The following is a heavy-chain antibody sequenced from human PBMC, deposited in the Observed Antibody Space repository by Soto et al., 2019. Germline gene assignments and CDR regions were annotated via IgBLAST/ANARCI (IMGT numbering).Heavy chain of an antibody. V-gene: IGHV3-15*07. CDR3: TTEGIAVAGTYYYYGMDV. Sequence: GGSLRLSCAASGFTFSNAWMNWVRQAPGKGLEWVGRIKSKTDGGTTDYAAPVKGRFTISRDDSKNTLYLQMNSLKTEDTAVYYCTTEGIAVAGTYYYYGMDVWGQGTTVTVSS. CDR2: IKSKTDGGTT. CDR1: GFTFSNAW. D-gene: IGHD6-19*01. J-gene: IGHJ6*02.